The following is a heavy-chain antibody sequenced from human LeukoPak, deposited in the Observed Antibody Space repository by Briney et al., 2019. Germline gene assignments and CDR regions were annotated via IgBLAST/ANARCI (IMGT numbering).Heavy chain of an antibody. V-gene: IGHV4-61*05. D-gene: IGHD3-16*01. CDR2: IYYSGST. Sequence: SETLSLTCTVSGGSITTSSYYWGWIRQPPGKGLEWIGYIYYSGSTNYNPSLKSRVTISVETSKNQFSLKLSSVTAADTAVYYCARVTGYMIEDYFDYWGQGTLVTVSS. J-gene: IGHJ4*02. CDR1: GGSITTSSYY. CDR3: ARVTGYMIEDYFDY.